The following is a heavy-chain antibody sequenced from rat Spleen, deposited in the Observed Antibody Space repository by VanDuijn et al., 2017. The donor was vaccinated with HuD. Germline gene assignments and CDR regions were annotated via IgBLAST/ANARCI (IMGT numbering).Heavy chain of an antibody. CDR2: LSTGGVNT. D-gene: IGHD1-12*02. CDR1: GFTFSNYY. Sequence: EVQLVESGGGLVQPGRSMKLSCAALGFTFSNYYMAWVRQAPTKGLEWVASLSTGGVNTYYRDSVKGRFTISRDNAKSTLYLQMDSLRSEDTATYYCARSPPGSYYSNYFDYWGQGVMVTVSS. V-gene: IGHV5-25*01. CDR3: ARSPPGSYYSNYFDY. J-gene: IGHJ2*01.